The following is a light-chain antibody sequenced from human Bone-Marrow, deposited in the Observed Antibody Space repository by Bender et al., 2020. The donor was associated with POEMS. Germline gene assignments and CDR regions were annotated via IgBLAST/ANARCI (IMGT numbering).Light chain of an antibody. CDR2: EVT. CDR3: TSYAGSDNLV. Sequence: QSALTQPASVSGSPGQSITISCTGTSSDVGSYNYVSWYQQHPGKVPKLMIYEVTYRPSGVPDRFFGSKSGNTASLTISGLQAEDEADYYCTSYAGSDNLVFGGGTKLTVL. J-gene: IGLJ2*01. CDR1: SSDVGSYNY. V-gene: IGLV2-8*01.